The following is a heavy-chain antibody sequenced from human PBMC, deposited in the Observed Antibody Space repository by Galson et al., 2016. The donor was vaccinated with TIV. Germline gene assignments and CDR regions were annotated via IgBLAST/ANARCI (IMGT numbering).Heavy chain of an antibody. V-gene: IGHV3-21*04. CDR3: TREDGNYVPVYDGFDI. Sequence: SLRLSCAASGFMFSKDNMHWVRQAPGKGLEWVACISGWGSYISYADSVKGRFTISRDNARNSLYLQMNSLTAEDTAMYYCTREDGNYVPVYDGFDIWGPGTMVTVSS. J-gene: IGHJ3*02. CDR1: GFMFSKDN. CDR2: ISGWGSYI. D-gene: IGHD4-17*01.